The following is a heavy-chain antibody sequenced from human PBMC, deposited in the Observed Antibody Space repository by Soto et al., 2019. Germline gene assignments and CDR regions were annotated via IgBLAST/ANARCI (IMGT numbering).Heavy chain of an antibody. CDR2: MNPNSGYT. CDR1: GYTFTNYD. Sequence: GASVKVSCKASGYTFTNYDINWVRQATGQGLEWMGWMNPNSGYTGYAPKFQGRVTMTRNTSIRTAYMELSSLRSDDTAVYYCVGRIAAVGRDDWGQGTLVTVSS. J-gene: IGHJ4*02. D-gene: IGHD6-13*01. CDR3: VGRIAAVGRDD. V-gene: IGHV1-8*01.